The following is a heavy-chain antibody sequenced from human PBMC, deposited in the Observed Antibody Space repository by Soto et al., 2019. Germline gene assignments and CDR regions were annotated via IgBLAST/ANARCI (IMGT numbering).Heavy chain of an antibody. V-gene: IGHV3-11*01. Sequence: QVQLVESGGGLVKPGGSLRLSCAASGFTFSDYYMSWIRQAPGKGLEWVSYISSSGSTIYYADSLKGRFTISRDNAKNALYRQMTILRAEDTAVYYWASPTVTPNYGMDVCGQGTTVTVSS. J-gene: IGHJ6*02. CDR1: GFTFSDYY. D-gene: IGHD4-17*01. CDR2: ISSSGSTI. CDR3: ASPTVTPNYGMDV.